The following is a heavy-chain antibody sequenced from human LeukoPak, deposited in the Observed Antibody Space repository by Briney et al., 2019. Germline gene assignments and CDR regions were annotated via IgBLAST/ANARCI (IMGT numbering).Heavy chain of an antibody. V-gene: IGHV3-53*01. CDR1: GFTVSSNY. Sequence: GVLRLSCAASGFTVSSNYMSWVRQAPGKGLEWVSVIYSGGSTYYADSVKGRFTISRDNSKNTLYLQMNSLRAEDTAVYYCARGGYFDWLLPFDAFDIWGQGTMVTVSS. CDR2: IYSGGST. J-gene: IGHJ3*02. CDR3: ARGGYFDWLLPFDAFDI. D-gene: IGHD3-9*01.